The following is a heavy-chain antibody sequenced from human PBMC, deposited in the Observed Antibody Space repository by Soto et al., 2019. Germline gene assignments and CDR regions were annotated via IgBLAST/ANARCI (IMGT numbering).Heavy chain of an antibody. Sequence: GESLKISCKGSGYSFTSYWISWVRQMPGKGLEWMGRIDPSDSYTNYSPSFQGHVTISADKSISTAYLQWSSLKASDTAMYYCARHERDADIVVVPAAIDWFDPWGQGTLVTVSS. CDR2: IDPSDSYT. V-gene: IGHV5-10-1*01. D-gene: IGHD2-2*01. CDR1: GYSFTSYW. CDR3: ARHERDADIVVVPAAIDWFDP. J-gene: IGHJ5*02.